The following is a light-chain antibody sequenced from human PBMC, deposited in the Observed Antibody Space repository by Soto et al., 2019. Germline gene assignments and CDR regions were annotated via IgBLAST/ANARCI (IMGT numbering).Light chain of an antibody. CDR2: DAS. CDR3: QQRSSWPLIT. Sequence: EIVLTQSPATLSLSPGAIATLSCRASPSFNSSLAWYQQKPGQAPRLLIYDASNRATGIPARFSGSGSGTDFTLTIRSIEPEDFAIYYCQQRSSWPLITFGQGTRLEIK. J-gene: IGKJ5*01. V-gene: IGKV3-11*01. CDR1: PSFNSS.